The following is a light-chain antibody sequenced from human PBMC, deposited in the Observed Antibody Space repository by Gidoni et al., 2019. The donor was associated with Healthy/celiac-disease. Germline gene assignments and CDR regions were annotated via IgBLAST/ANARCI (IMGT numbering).Light chain of an antibody. CDR1: QSISSW. CDR3: QQYNSYSWT. CDR2: KAS. V-gene: IGKV1-5*03. J-gene: IGKJ1*01. Sequence: DLQMTHSPSTLSASVGARVTITCRASQSISSWLAWYQQKPGKAPKLLIYKASSLESGVPSRFSGSGSGTEFTRTISSLQPDDCATYYCQQYNSYSWTFGQGTKVEIK.